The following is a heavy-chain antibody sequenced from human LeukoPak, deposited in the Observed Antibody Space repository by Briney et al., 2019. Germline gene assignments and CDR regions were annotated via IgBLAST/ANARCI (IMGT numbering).Heavy chain of an antibody. Sequence: GGSLRLSCAASGFTFSNYAMHWVRQAPGKGLEWMSVISYDGRNKYFADSVKGRFNLSRDNSKNTLYLQMNSLRAEDTAVYYCARHLSGVTGYTYGRGIDYWGQGTLVTVSS. CDR1: GFTFSNYA. D-gene: IGHD5-18*01. V-gene: IGHV3-30*04. J-gene: IGHJ4*02. CDR2: ISYDGRNK. CDR3: ARHLSGVTGYTYGRGIDY.